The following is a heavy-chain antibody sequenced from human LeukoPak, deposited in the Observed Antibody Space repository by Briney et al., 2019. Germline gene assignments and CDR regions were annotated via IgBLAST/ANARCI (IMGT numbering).Heavy chain of an antibody. D-gene: IGHD6-13*01. Sequence: SETLSLTCTVSGGSISSYYWSWIRQPPGKGLEWIGYIYYSGSTNYNPSLKSRVTISVDTSKNQFSLKLSSVSAADTAVYYCARDLAAAGLENDAFDIWGQGTMVTVSS. CDR2: IYYSGST. V-gene: IGHV4-59*01. CDR1: GGSISSYY. J-gene: IGHJ3*02. CDR3: ARDLAAAGLENDAFDI.